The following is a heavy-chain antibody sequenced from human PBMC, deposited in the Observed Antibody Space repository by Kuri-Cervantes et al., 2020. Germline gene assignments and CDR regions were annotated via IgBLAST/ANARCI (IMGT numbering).Heavy chain of an antibody. CDR1: GGSFTGYY. Sequence: SETLSLTCAVYGGSFTGYYWSWIRQSPGKGLEWIGEINHSRSTNYNPSLKSRITISIDTSKNRFSLNLNSVTAADTAVYYCAREWHYFDSWGQGTMVTVSS. J-gene: IGHJ4*02. CDR2: INHSRST. CDR3: AREWHYFDS. D-gene: IGHD2-8*01. V-gene: IGHV4-34*01.